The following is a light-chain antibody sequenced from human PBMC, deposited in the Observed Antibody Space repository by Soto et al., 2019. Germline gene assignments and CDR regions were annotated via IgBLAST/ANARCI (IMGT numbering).Light chain of an antibody. CDR2: DAS. CDR3: QQRSNWPLT. CDR1: QSVSSY. Sequence: EIVLTQSPATLSLSPGERATLSCGASQSVSSYLAWYQQKPGQAPRLLIYDASNRATGIPARFSRSGSGTDFTLTISSLEPEDFAVYYCQQRSNWPLTFGGGTKVEIK. V-gene: IGKV3-11*01. J-gene: IGKJ4*01.